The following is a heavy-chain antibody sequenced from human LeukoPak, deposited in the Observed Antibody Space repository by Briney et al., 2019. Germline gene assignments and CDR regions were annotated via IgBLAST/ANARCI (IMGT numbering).Heavy chain of an antibody. CDR2: ISSSGSTI. D-gene: IGHD2-2*01. Sequence: PGGSLRLSCAASGFTFSDYYMSWIRQAPGKGLEWVSYISSSGSTIYYADSVKGRFTISRDNAKNSLYLQMNSLRAEDTAVYYCARVSALAVVGCSSTSCPWDFDYWGQGTLVTVSS. CDR1: GFTFSDYY. CDR3: ARVSALAVVGCSSTSCPWDFDY. V-gene: IGHV3-11*04. J-gene: IGHJ4*02.